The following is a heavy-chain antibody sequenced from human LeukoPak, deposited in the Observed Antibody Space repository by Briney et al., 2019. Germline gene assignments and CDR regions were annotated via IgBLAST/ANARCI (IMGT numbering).Heavy chain of an antibody. CDR3: ARSGSKNSSSWYDAFDI. Sequence: GGSLRLSCGASGFTFRNYWMNWVRQAPGKGLEWVANIKDDGSDKYYVDSVKGRFTISRDNAKNSLYLQMNSLRAEDTAVYYCARSGSKNSSSWYDAFDIWGQGTMVTVSS. CDR2: IKDDGSDK. CDR1: GFTFRNYW. J-gene: IGHJ3*02. D-gene: IGHD6-13*01. V-gene: IGHV3-7*01.